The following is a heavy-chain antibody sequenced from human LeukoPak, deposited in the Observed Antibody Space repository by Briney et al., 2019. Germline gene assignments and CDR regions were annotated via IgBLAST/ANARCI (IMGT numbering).Heavy chain of an antibody. J-gene: IGHJ5*02. CDR1: GGSISSYY. D-gene: IGHD6-19*01. Sequence: PSETLSLTCTVSGGSISSYYWSWIRQPAGKGLEWIGRIYTSGSTNYNPSLKSRVTMSVDTSENQFSLKLSSVTAADTAVYYCARGMGSGWYSNWFDPWGQGTLVTVSS. CDR3: ARGMGSGWYSNWFDP. V-gene: IGHV4-4*07. CDR2: IYTSGST.